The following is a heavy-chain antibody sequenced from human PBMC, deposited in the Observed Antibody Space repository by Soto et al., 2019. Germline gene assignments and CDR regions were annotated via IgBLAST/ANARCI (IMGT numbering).Heavy chain of an antibody. D-gene: IGHD3-10*01. V-gene: IGHV5-10-1*01. Sequence: PGESLKISCKGSGYSFTSYWISWVSQMPGKGLEWMGRIDPSDSYTNYSPSFQGHVTISADKSISTAYLQWSSLKASDTAMYYCAGEKPSEFLWFGELLFRGGGGMDVWGQGTTVTVSS. J-gene: IGHJ6*02. CDR2: IDPSDSYT. CDR3: AGEKPSEFLWFGELLFRGGGGMDV. CDR1: GYSFTSYW.